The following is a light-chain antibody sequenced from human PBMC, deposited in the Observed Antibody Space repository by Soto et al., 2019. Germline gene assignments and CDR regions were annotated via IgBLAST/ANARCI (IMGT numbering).Light chain of an antibody. CDR1: QSVSSSY. CDR3: QQYGSAPRT. J-gene: IGKJ1*01. Sequence: EIVLAKSPSTLSLSPGERATLSCRASQSVSSSYLAWYQQKPGQAPRLLIYGASSRATGIPDRFSGSGSGTAFTLTISRLEPEDFAVYYCQQYGSAPRTFGQGTKVDIK. CDR2: GAS. V-gene: IGKV3-20*01.